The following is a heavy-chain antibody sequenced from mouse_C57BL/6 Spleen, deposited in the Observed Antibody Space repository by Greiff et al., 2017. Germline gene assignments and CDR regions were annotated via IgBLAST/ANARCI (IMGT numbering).Heavy chain of an antibody. CDR2: ISYDGSN. CDR3: ARGGYYAMDY. CDR1: GYSITSGYY. Sequence: EVQVVESGPGLVKPSQSLSLTCSVTGYSITSGYYWNWIRQFPGNKLEWTGYISYDGSNNYNPSLKNRITITRDTSKNQFFLKLNSVTTEDTATYYCARGGYYAMDYWGQGTSVTVSS. J-gene: IGHJ4*01. V-gene: IGHV3-6*01.